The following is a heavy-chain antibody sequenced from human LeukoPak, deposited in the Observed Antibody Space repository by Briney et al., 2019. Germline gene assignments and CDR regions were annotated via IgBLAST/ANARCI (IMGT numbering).Heavy chain of an antibody. Sequence: GGSLRLSCAASGFTFDSYTFFWVRQAPGRGLEWVAVISYDGSNKYHADSVKGRFTISRDNSKNTLYLQMNSLRPEDTAVYYCARGGPPREVLINSLDYWGQGTLVTVSS. CDR2: ISYDGSNK. CDR1: GFTFDSYT. CDR3: ARGGPPREVLINSLDY. V-gene: IGHV3-30*01. J-gene: IGHJ4*02. D-gene: IGHD3-10*01.